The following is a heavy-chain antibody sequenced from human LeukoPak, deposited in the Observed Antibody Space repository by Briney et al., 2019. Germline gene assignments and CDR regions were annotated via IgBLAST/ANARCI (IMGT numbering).Heavy chain of an antibody. CDR2: IGTADDK. V-gene: IGHV3-13*01. J-gene: IGHJ5*02. D-gene: IGHD3-10*02. CDR3: ARGAVLGSSNGYNWFDP. CDR1: GFTFSSYD. Sequence: GGSLRLSCAASGFTFSSYDMHWVRQATGKGLEGVSAIGTADDKYYAGSVKGRFTISRENAKNSLYLQMNSLRAGDTAGYYCARGAVLGSSNGYNWFDPWGQGTLVTVSS.